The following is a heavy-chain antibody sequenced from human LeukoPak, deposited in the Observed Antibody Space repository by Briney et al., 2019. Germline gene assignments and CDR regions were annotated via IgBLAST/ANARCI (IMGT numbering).Heavy chain of an antibody. Sequence: GGSLRLSCAASGFTFSSYAMSWVRKAPGKGLEWVSAISGRGGSTYYADSVKGRFTISRDNSKNTLYLQMNSLRAEDTAVYYCAKLSKGWFDPWGQGTLVTVSS. CDR1: GFTFSSYA. V-gene: IGHV3-23*01. J-gene: IGHJ5*02. CDR3: AKLSKGWFDP. CDR2: ISGRGGST.